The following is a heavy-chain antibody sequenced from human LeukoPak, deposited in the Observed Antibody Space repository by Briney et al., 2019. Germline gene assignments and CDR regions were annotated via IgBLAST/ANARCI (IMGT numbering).Heavy chain of an antibody. CDR3: ARLTHDGSGSYPDY. V-gene: IGHV4-39*01. Sequence: SETLSLTCTVSGGSMSGARYYWGWIRQPPGKGLEWIGSVYYNGNTYYNPSPMNPVTMSIDTSKNQFSLNLRSVTAADTAIYFCARLTHDGSGSYPDYWGQGTLVTVSS. CDR1: GGSMSGARYY. J-gene: IGHJ4*02. D-gene: IGHD3-10*01. CDR2: VYYNGNT.